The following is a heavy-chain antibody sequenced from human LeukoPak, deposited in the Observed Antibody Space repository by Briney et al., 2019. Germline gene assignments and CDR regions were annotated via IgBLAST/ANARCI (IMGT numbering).Heavy chain of an antibody. Sequence: SETLSLTCTVSGGSISSYYWSWIRQPARKGLEWIWRIYTIGGTNYNPSLKSRVTLSVDTSKNQFSLKLSSVPAADTAVYYCARSPLYSSGWYVNWFDPWGQGTLVTVSS. CDR2: IYTIGGT. V-gene: IGHV4-4*07. CDR3: ARSPLYSSGWYVNWFDP. J-gene: IGHJ5*02. D-gene: IGHD6-19*01. CDR1: GGSISSYY.